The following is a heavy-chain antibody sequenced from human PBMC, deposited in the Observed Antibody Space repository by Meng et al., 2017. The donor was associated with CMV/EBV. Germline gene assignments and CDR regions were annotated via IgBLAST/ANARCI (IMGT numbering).Heavy chain of an antibody. D-gene: IGHD1-26*01. CDR2: IYYSGST. V-gene: IGHV4-61*08. CDR3: ARAGGAFDI. CDR1: GGSISSGGYY. Sequence: LRLSCTVSGGSISSGGYYWSWIRQPPGKGLEWIGYIYYSGSTNYNPSLKSRVTISVDTSKNQFSLKLSSVTAADTAVYYCARAGGAFDIWGQGTMVTVSS. J-gene: IGHJ3*02.